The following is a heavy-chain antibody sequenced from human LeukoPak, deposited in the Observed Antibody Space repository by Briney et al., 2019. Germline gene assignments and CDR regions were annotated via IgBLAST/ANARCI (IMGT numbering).Heavy chain of an antibody. V-gene: IGHV4-59*01. CDR3: ARDSRITMIPPYKDAFDI. Sequence: SETLSLTCTVSGGSISSYYWSWIRQPPGKGLEWIGYIYYSGSTNHNPSLKSRVTISVDTSKNQFSLKLSSVTAADTAVYYCARDSRITMIPPYKDAFDIWGQGTMVTVSS. CDR1: GGSISSYY. J-gene: IGHJ3*02. CDR2: IYYSGST. D-gene: IGHD3-22*01.